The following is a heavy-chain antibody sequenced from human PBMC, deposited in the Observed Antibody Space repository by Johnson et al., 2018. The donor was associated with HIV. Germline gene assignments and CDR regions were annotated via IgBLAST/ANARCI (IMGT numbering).Heavy chain of an antibody. V-gene: IGHV3-30*18. CDR2: ISFDGSHK. J-gene: IGHJ3*01. CDR3: AKDKFMFLDNPVDAFDV. Sequence: QVQLVESGGGVVQPGRSLRLSCAASGFAFSNYGMHWVRQAPGKGLEWVAVISFDGSHKYYTDSVKGLSTISRDNSNNTLYLHMNSLRPDDTGVYYCAKDKFMFLDNPVDAFDVCGQGTMVTFSS. CDR1: GFAFSNYG. D-gene: IGHD3/OR15-3a*01.